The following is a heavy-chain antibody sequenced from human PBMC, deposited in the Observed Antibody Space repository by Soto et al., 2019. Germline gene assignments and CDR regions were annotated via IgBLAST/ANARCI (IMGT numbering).Heavy chain of an antibody. J-gene: IGHJ5*02. D-gene: IGHD2-2*02. CDR3: ARSLNTITLLYTNNWFDP. Sequence: PSETLSLTCTVSGVSISSYCWSWIRQPPGKGLEWIGYIYYSGSTNYNPSLKSRVTISVDTSKNQFSLKLSSVTAADTALYYCARSLNTITLLYTNNWFDPWGQGTLVTVSS. CDR1: GVSISSYC. CDR2: IYYSGST. V-gene: IGHV4-59*12.